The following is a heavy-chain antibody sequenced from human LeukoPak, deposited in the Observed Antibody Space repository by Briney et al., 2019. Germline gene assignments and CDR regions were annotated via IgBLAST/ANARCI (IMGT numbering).Heavy chain of an antibody. J-gene: IGHJ5*02. V-gene: IGHV4-39*01. D-gene: IGHD6-13*01. CDR2: IYYSGST. CDR1: GGSISSSSYY. CDR3: ATHFIAAAEDWFDP. Sequence: SETLSLTCTVSGGSISSSSYYWGWIRQPPGKGLEWIVSIYYSGSTYYNPSLRSRVTISVDTSKNQFSLKLSSVTAADTAVYYCATHFIAAAEDWFDPWGQGTLVTVSS.